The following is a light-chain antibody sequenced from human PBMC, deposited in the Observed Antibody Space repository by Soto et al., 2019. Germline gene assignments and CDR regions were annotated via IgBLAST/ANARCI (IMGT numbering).Light chain of an antibody. CDR1: QSVSINY. Sequence: EIELTQSPATLSLSPGETATLSCRASQSVSINYLAWYQQKPGQAPRLLIYGASGRAAGIPDRFSGSESGTDFTLTISRLEAEDSAVYYCQQYGTSPRTFGQGTKVDIK. V-gene: IGKV3-20*01. CDR2: GAS. CDR3: QQYGTSPRT. J-gene: IGKJ1*01.